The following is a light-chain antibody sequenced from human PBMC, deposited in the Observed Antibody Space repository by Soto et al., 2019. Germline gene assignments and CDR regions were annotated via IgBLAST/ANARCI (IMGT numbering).Light chain of an antibody. V-gene: IGKV1-5*03. CDR1: QSIGNW. Sequence: DIQMTQSPSTLSASVGDRVTITCRASQSIGNWLAWYQQKPGKAPKLLLYKASTLQSGVPSRFSGSGSGTEFTLTISSLQPDDFATYYCQQYNSYPYTFGQGTKVDIK. CDR3: QQYNSYPYT. CDR2: KAS. J-gene: IGKJ2*01.